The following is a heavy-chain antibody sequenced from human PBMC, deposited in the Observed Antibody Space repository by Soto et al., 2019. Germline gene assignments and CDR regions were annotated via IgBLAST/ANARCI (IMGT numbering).Heavy chain of an antibody. CDR3: AKDIVVVVAARSFMDV. Sequence: GGSLRLSCAASGFTFSSYAMSWVRQAPGKGLEWVSAISGSGGSTYYADSVKGRFTISRDNSKNTLYLQMNSLRAEDTAVYYCAKDIVVVVAARSFMDVWGKGTTVTVSS. D-gene: IGHD2-15*01. CDR1: GFTFSSYA. J-gene: IGHJ6*03. CDR2: ISGSGGST. V-gene: IGHV3-23*01.